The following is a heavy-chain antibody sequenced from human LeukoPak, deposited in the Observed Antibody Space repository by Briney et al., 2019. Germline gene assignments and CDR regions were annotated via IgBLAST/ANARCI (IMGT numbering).Heavy chain of an antibody. D-gene: IGHD2-21*01. CDR2: IYTSGST. Sequence: PSETLSLTCTVSGGSISNYYWSWVRQSAGKGLEWIGHIYTSGSTNYNPSLKSRVTMSVDTSKNQFSLAVSSVTAADTAVYYCAREWVSHYYYYYMDVWGKGTTVTISS. CDR1: GGSISNYY. V-gene: IGHV4-4*07. J-gene: IGHJ6*03. CDR3: AREWVSHYYYYYMDV.